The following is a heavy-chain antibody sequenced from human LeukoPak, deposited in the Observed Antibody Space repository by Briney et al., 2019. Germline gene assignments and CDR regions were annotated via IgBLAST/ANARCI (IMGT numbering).Heavy chain of an antibody. CDR1: GGSISSYY. CDR3: ARGGDLQWLAS. Sequence: NSSETLSLTCTVSGGSISSYYWSWIRQPAGKGLEWIGRIYTSGSTNYNPSLKSRVTISVDTSKNQFSLKLSSVTAADTAVYYCARGGDLQWLASWGQGTLVTVSS. D-gene: IGHD6-19*01. CDR2: IYTSGST. J-gene: IGHJ4*02. V-gene: IGHV4-4*07.